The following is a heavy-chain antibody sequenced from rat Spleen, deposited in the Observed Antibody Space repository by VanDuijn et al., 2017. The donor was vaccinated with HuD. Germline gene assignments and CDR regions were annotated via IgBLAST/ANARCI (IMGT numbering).Heavy chain of an antibody. J-gene: IGHJ2*01. D-gene: IGHD1-6*01. CDR3: ARQMYTTDYYYGGFDY. Sequence: EVQLVESGGGLVQPGRSLKLSCAASGFTFSNYGMAWVRQAPTKGLEWVATISYDGSSTYYRDSVKGRFTISRDNAKSTLYLQMDSLRSEDTATYYCARQMYTTDYYYGGFDYWGHGVMVTVSS. CDR2: ISYDGSST. V-gene: IGHV5-29*01. CDR1: GFTFSNYG.